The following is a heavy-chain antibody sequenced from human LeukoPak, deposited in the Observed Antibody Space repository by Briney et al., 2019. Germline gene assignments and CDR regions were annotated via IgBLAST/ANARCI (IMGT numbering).Heavy chain of an antibody. D-gene: IGHD2-2*01. Sequence: KPSETLSLTCTVSGCSMSNYWWNWIRQPPGKGLEWIGYIYYDGSTYYNPALNSRVTISIDTSKNQFSVKLNSVTAADTAVYYCARRLCSSLTCNIGPSGNWLDPWGQGTLVTVSS. CDR3: ARRLCSSLTCNIGPSGNWLDP. CDR1: GCSMSNYW. J-gene: IGHJ5*02. V-gene: IGHV4-59*08. CDR2: IYYDGST.